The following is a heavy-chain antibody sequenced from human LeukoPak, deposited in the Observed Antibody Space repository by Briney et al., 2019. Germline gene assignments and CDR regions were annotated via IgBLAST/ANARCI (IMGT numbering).Heavy chain of an antibody. V-gene: IGHV3-33*01. CDR3: AGDLRITYYFGSGQGYGMDV. Sequence: GGSLRLSCAASGFTFSSYGMHWVRQAPGKGLEWVAVIWYDGSNKYCADSVEGRFTISRDNSKNTLYLQMNSLRAEDTAVYYCAGDLRITYYFGSGQGYGMDVWGQGTTVTVSS. CDR1: GFTFSSYG. CDR2: IWYDGSNK. J-gene: IGHJ6*02. D-gene: IGHD3-10*01.